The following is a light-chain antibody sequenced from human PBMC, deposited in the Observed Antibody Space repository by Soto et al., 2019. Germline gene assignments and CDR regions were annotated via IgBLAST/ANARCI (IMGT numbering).Light chain of an antibody. CDR2: GNT. CDR1: SSNIGAGYD. V-gene: IGLV1-40*01. CDR3: RSLDSSLSVV. Sequence: QSVLTQPPSVSGAPGQRVTISCTGSSSNIGAGYDVHWYQQLPGRAPKLLIYGNTNRPSGVPDRFSGSKSGTSAFLAITGLQAEDEADYYCRSLDSSLSVVCGGGTKLTVL. J-gene: IGLJ2*01.